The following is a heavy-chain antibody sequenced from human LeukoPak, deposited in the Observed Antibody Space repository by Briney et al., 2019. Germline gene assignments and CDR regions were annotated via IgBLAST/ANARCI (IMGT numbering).Heavy chain of an antibody. CDR1: GYNFTSYG. V-gene: IGHV1-18*01. D-gene: IGHD1-26*01. J-gene: IGHJ4*02. CDR3: ASYSGSYPRSFDY. Sequence: ASVKVSCKASGYNFTSYGISWVRQAPGQGLEWMGWISAYNGNTNYAQKLQGRVTMTTDTSTSTAYMELRCMRSDDTAVYYCASYSGSYPRSFDYWGQGTLVTVSS. CDR2: ISAYNGNT.